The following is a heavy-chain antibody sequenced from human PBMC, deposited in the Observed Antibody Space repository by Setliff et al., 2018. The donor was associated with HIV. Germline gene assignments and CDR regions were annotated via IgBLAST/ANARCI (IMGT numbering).Heavy chain of an antibody. V-gene: IGHV3-23*01. Sequence: PGGSLRLSCAASGFTFSSYEMNWVRQVPGKGLEWVSSISYSGDNRYYADSVKGRFTISRDNSKNTLYLQMNSLRAEDTAVYYCAGPRWPFDYWGQGTMVTVSS. D-gene: IGHD2-15*01. J-gene: IGHJ4*02. CDR1: GFTFSSYE. CDR3: AGPRWPFDY. CDR2: ISYSGDNR.